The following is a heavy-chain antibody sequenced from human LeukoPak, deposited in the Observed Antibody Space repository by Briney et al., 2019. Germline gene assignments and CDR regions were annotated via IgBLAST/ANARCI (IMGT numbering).Heavy chain of an antibody. CDR3: ARSLRQTGGVGY. D-gene: IGHD2-8*02. CDR2: IYYSGST. CDR1: GGSISSYY. V-gene: IGHV4-59*08. Sequence: SETLSLTCTVSGGSISSYYWSWIRQPPGKGLEWIGYIYYSGSTNYNPSLKSRVTISVDTSKNQFSLKLSSVTAADTAVYYCARSLRQTGGVGYWGQGTLVTVSS. J-gene: IGHJ4*02.